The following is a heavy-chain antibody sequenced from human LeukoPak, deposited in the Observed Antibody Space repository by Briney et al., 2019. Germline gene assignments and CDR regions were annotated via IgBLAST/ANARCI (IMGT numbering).Heavy chain of an antibody. Sequence: GRSLRLSCAASVFTFDDYAMHWVRQAPGKGLEWVSGISWNSGSIGYADSVKGRFTISRDNAKNSLYLQMNSLRAEDTAVYYCASGESATNYYYMDVWGKGTTVTVSS. CDR3: ASGESATNYYYMDV. CDR1: VFTFDDYA. J-gene: IGHJ6*03. CDR2: ISWNSGSI. V-gene: IGHV3-9*01. D-gene: IGHD3-10*01.